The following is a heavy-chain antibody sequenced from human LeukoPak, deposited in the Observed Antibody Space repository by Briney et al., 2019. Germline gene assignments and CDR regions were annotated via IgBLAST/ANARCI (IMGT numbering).Heavy chain of an antibody. CDR1: GGSISSSSYY. J-gene: IGHJ5*02. Sequence: PSETLSLTCTVSGGSISSSSYYWGWIRQPPGKGLEWIGNIYYSGSTYYNPSLKSRVTISVDTSKNQFSLKLSSVTAADTAVYYCARQSNGRPPNWFDPWGQGTLVTVSS. D-gene: IGHD4-11*01. CDR3: ARQSNGRPPNWFDP. V-gene: IGHV4-39*01. CDR2: IYYSGST.